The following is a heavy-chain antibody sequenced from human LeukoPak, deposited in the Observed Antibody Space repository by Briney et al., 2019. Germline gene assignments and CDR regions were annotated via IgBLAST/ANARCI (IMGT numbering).Heavy chain of an antibody. J-gene: IGHJ3*02. CDR3: SRAKRNGFDI. CDR2: ISRSSSTI. Sequence: GGPLRLSCAASGRTFSNYSMNWVRQAPGEGPEWVSYISRSSSTIYYAGSLKGRFNISRDNAKNTMFLQMNSLTAEDTAVYHCSRAKRNGFDIWGQGTMVTVSS. V-gene: IGHV3-48*01. CDR1: GRTFSNYS.